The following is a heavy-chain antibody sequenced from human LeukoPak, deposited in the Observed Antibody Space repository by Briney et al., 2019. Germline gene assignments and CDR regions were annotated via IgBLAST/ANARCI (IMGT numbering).Heavy chain of an antibody. CDR3: ARGAYCGGDCLRGGYFDY. V-gene: IGHV3-11*01. J-gene: IGHJ4*02. Sequence: RPGGSLRLSCAASGFTFSDYYMSWIRQAPGKGLEWVSYISSSGSTIYYADSVKGRFTISRDNAKNSLYLQMNSLRAEDTAVCYCARGAYCGGDCLRGGYFDYWGQGTLVTVSS. D-gene: IGHD2-21*02. CDR1: GFTFSDYY. CDR2: ISSSGSTI.